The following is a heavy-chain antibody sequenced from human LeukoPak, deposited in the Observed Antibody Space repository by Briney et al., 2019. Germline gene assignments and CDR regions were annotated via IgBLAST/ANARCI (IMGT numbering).Heavy chain of an antibody. J-gene: IGHJ4*02. CDR3: AKVTYDYVWGSYEN. CDR2: ISGAGGNT. CDR1: GFTFRSYA. D-gene: IGHD3-16*01. V-gene: IGHV3-23*01. Sequence: GGSLRLSCAASGFTFRSYAMSWVRQAPGKGLEWVSGISGAGGNTYYADSVKGRFTISRDNSKNTLYLQMNSLRAEDTAVYYCAKVTYDYVWGSYENWGQGTLVTASS.